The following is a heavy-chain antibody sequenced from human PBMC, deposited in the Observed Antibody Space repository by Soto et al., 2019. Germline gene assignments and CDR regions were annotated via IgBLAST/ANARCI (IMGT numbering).Heavy chain of an antibody. V-gene: IGHV3-11*01. CDR1: GFRISDYY. Sequence: GGSLRLSFTASGFRISDYYMYLIRQSPGTGLEWLSCISSSGSSRYYADSVKGRFIISRDNAKNSLYLQMDSLRVEDTAVYYCARDRYTNYVNYFDPWGQGTLVTVSS. CDR3: ARDRYTNYVNYFDP. CDR2: ISSSGSSR. J-gene: IGHJ5*02. D-gene: IGHD2-2*02.